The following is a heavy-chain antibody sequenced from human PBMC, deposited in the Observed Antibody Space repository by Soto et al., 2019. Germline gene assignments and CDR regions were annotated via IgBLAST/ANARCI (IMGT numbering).Heavy chain of an antibody. CDR1: GYTLTELS. CDR2: FDPEDGET. D-gene: IGHD1-26*01. CDR3: ATDRWSGSYSPFDY. Sequence: ASVKVSCKVSGYTLTELSMHWVRQAPGKGLEWMGGFDPEDGETIYAQKFQGRVTMTEDTSTDTAYMELSSLRSEDTAVYYCATDRWSGSYSPFDYWGQGTPVTVSS. V-gene: IGHV1-24*01. J-gene: IGHJ4*02.